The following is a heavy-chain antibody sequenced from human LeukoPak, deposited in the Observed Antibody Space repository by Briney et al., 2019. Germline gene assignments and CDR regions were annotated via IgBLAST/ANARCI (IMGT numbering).Heavy chain of an antibody. D-gene: IGHD5-24*01. Sequence: GGSLRLSCAASGFTFSSYAMSWVRQAPGKGLEWVSAISGSGGSTYYADSVKGRFTISRDNSKNTLYLQMNSLRAEDTAIYYCAKGSAMEMATISVGLDYWGQGTLVIVSS. CDR2: ISGSGGST. J-gene: IGHJ4*02. CDR1: GFTFSSYA. CDR3: AKGSAMEMATISVGLDY. V-gene: IGHV3-23*01.